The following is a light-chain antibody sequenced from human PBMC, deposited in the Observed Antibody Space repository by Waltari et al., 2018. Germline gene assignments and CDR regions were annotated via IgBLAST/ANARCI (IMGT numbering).Light chain of an antibody. CDR1: QSVSRA. V-gene: IGKV3-20*01. CDR2: DAF. CDR3: QKYESLPAT. Sequence: EIVLTQSPGTLSLSPGERATLPCRASQSVSRALAWYQQKPGQAPRLLIYDAFSRATGIPDRFSGSGSGTDFSLTISRLEPEDFAVYYCQKYESLPATFGQGTKVEIK. J-gene: IGKJ1*01.